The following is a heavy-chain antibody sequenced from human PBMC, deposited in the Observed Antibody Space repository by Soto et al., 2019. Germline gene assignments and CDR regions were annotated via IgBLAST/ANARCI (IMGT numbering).Heavy chain of an antibody. J-gene: IGHJ3*02. CDR1: GYTLTELS. D-gene: IGHD6-6*01. CDR2: FDHEDGET. CDR3: ATSSIDDSSIEISAFDI. V-gene: IGHV1-24*01. Sequence: XSVKVSCKVSGYTLTELSMHWVRQAPGKGLEWMGGFDHEDGETIYAQNFQGRVTMTEDTSTDTAYMELSSLRSEDTAVYYCATSSIDDSSIEISAFDIWGQGTTVTVSS.